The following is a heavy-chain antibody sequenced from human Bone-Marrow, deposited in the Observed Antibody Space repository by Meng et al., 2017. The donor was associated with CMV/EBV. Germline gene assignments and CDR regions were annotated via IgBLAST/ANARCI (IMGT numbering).Heavy chain of an antibody. CDR1: DFGFSGHW. CDR3: TNTIVGATGY. J-gene: IGHJ4*02. CDR2: INSNGDET. Sequence: GGSLRLSCATFDFGFSGHWMHWVRQPPGSGLGWVARINSNGDETNYADSVKGRFTISRDNTKNALYLQMNSLRLDDTAMYYCTNTIVGATGYWGQGTLVTVSS. D-gene: IGHD1-26*01. V-gene: IGHV3-74*01.